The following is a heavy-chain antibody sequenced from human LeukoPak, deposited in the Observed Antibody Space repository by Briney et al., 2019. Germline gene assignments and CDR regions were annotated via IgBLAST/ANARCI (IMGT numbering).Heavy chain of an antibody. J-gene: IGHJ3*02. CDR1: GYSFTNYW. CDR3: ARRVPGDAFDI. CDR2: IYPGYSDT. V-gene: IGHV5-51*01. Sequence: GESLKISCKGSGYSFTNYWIGWVRQMPGKGLEWMGIIYPGYSDTRYSPSFQGQVTISADKSISTAYLQWSSLKASDTAMSFCARRVPGDAFDIWGQGTMVTVSS.